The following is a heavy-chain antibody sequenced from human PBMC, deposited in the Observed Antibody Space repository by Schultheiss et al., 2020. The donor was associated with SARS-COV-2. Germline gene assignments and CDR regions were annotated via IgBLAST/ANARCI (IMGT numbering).Heavy chain of an antibody. CDR3: ARDRVAGEHYYYYYGMDV. CDR2: IYYSGST. J-gene: IGHJ6*02. V-gene: IGHV4-31*03. D-gene: IGHD6-19*01. Sequence: SETLSLTCTVSGGSISSGGYYWSWIRQHPGKGLEWIGYIYYSGSTYYNPSLKSRVTISVDTSKNQFSLKLSSVTAADTAVYYCARDRVAGEHYYYYYGMDVWGQGTTVTVSS. CDR1: GGSISSGGYY.